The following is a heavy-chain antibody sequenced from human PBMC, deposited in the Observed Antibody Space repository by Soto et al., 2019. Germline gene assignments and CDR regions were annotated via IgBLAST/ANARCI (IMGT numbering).Heavy chain of an antibody. J-gene: IGHJ5*02. V-gene: IGHV4-61*01. CDR3: ARDWSIAVAGYNWFDP. D-gene: IGHD6-19*01. Sequence: PSETLSLTCTVSGGSVSSGSYYWSWIRQPPGKGLEWIGYIYYSGSTNYNPSLKSRVTISVDTSKNQFSLKLSSVTAADTAVYYCARDWSIAVAGYNWFDPWGQGTMVTVYS. CDR2: IYYSGST. CDR1: GGSVSSGSYY.